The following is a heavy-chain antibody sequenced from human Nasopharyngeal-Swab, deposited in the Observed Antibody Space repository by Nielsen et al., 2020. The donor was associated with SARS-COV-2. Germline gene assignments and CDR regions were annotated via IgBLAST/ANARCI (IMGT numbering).Heavy chain of an antibody. J-gene: IGHJ4*02. Sequence: GGSLRLSCAASGFTFSDYYMSWIRQAPGKGLEWVSYISSSGSTIYYADSVKGRFTISRDNAKNSLYLQMNSLRAEDTAVYYCARYRDYYDSSGYYRNWGQGTLVTVSS. V-gene: IGHV3-11*04. D-gene: IGHD3-22*01. CDR2: ISSSGSTI. CDR3: ARYRDYYDSSGYYRN. CDR1: GFTFSDYY.